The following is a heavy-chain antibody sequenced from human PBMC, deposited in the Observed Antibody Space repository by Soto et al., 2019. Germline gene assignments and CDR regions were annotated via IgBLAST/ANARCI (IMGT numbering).Heavy chain of an antibody. D-gene: IGHD2-15*01. CDR3: ARVAWGDCGGGSCYPSGRYGMDV. J-gene: IGHJ6*02. CDR2: ISAYNGNT. CDR1: GYTFTSYG. V-gene: IGHV1-18*01. Sequence: QVQLVQSGAEVKKPGASVKVSCKASGYTFTSYGISWVRQAPGQGLEWMGWISAYNGNTNYPQKLQGRVTMTTDTSTSTAYMELRSLRSDDTAVYYCARVAWGDCGGGSCYPSGRYGMDVWGQGTTVTVSS.